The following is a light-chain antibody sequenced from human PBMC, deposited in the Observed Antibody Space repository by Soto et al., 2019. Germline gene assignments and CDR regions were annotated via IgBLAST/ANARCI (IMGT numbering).Light chain of an antibody. V-gene: IGLV2-14*03. CDR1: SSDVGGYNY. CDR2: DVS. CDR3: SSYTTISTDV. J-gene: IGLJ1*01. Sequence: QSALTQPASVSGSPGQSITISCTGTSSDVGGYNYVSWYQQHPGKAPKLMIYDVSNRPSGVSNRFSGSKSANTASLTISGLQAEDEADYYCSSYTTISTDVFGTGTKLTVL.